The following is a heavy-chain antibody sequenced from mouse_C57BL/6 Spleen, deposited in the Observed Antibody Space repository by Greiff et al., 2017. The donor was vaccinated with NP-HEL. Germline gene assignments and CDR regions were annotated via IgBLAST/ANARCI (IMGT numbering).Heavy chain of an antibody. CDR3: ARSPSTVVEAWFAY. Sequence: VQLQQPGAELVRPGSSVKLSCKASGYTFTSYWMHWVKQRPIQGLEWIGNIDPSDSETHYNQKFKDKATLTVAKSSSTAYMQLSSLTSEDSAVYYGARSPSTVVEAWFAYWGKGTLVTVSA. J-gene: IGHJ3*01. D-gene: IGHD1-1*01. CDR2: IDPSDSET. CDR1: GYTFTSYW. V-gene: IGHV1-52*01.